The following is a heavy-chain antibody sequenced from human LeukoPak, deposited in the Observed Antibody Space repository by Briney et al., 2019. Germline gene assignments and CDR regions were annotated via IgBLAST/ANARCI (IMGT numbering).Heavy chain of an antibody. J-gene: IGHJ4*02. V-gene: IGHV3-30*05. Sequence: GGSLRLSCTASGFTFSSFGMHWVRQAPGKGAEWVADISWGGSNKYYAHSVQRRFTISRDNSKNTLYLQMNSLRAEGTAVYYCAKDLGRWLQPKNGLSYFDYWGQGTLVTVSS. CDR3: AKDLGRWLQPKNGLSYFDY. CDR1: GFTFSSFG. CDR2: ISWGGSNK. D-gene: IGHD5-24*01.